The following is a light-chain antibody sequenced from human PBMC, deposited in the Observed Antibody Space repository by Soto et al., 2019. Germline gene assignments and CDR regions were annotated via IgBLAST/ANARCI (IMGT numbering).Light chain of an antibody. CDR1: QGIRID. V-gene: IGKV1-17*01. J-gene: IGKJ1*01. Sequence: DIQMTQSPSSLSASVGDRVTITCRASQGIRIDLGWFQQRPGKASKRLIYGASSLQSGVPSRFSGSGSGTDFTLTISCLQSEDFATYYCQQYYSYSRTFGQGTKVDIK. CDR3: QQYYSYSRT. CDR2: GAS.